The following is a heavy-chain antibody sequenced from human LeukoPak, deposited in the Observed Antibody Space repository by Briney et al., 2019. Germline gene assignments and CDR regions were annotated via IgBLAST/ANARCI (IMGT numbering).Heavy chain of an antibody. D-gene: IGHD2-2*01. J-gene: IGHJ4*02. CDR1: GFTFSSYA. V-gene: IGHV3-23*01. Sequence: PGGSLRPSCAASGFTFSSYAMSWVRQAPGKGLEWVSAISGSGGSTYYADSVKGRFTISRDNSKNTLYLQMSSLRAEDTAVYYCHRYCSSTSCYHWVYWGQGTLVTVSS. CDR3: HRYCSSTSCYHWVY. CDR2: ISGSGGST.